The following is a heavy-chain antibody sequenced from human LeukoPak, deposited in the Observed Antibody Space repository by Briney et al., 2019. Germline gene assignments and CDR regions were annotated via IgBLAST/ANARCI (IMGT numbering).Heavy chain of an antibody. Sequence: GSLRLSCAASGFTFSSYAMSWIRQPPGKGLEWIGYIYHSGSTNYNPSLKSRVTISVDTSKNQFSLKLSSVTAADTAVYYCARAASTGHNWFDPWGQGTLVTVSS. J-gene: IGHJ5*02. CDR2: IYHSGST. CDR1: GFTFSSYA. D-gene: IGHD2-2*01. V-gene: IGHV4-59*01. CDR3: ARAASTGHNWFDP.